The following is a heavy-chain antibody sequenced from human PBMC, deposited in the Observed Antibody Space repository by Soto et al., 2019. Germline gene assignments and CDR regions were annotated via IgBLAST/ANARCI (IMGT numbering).Heavy chain of an antibody. Sequence: EVPLLESGGGLVQPGGSLRLSCAASGFTFSSYAMSWVRQAPGKGLEWVSAISGSGGSTYYADSVKGRFTITRDNSKNTLDLQMNSLRAEDTAVYYCAKGMIVVVNRVQFDYWGQGTLVTVSS. CDR2: ISGSGGST. V-gene: IGHV3-23*01. CDR1: GFTFSSYA. D-gene: IGHD3-22*01. J-gene: IGHJ4*02. CDR3: AKGMIVVVNRVQFDY.